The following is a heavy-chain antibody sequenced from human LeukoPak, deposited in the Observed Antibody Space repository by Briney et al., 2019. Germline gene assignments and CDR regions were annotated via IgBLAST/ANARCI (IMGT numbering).Heavy chain of an antibody. D-gene: IGHD1-26*01. CDR2: INPNSGGT. V-gene: IGHV1-2*04. Sequence: ASVKVSCKASGYTFTGYYMHWVRQAPGQGLEWMGWINPNSGGTNYAQKFQGWVTMTRDTSISTAYMELSRLRSDDTAVYYCARGIVSVGATSASPYYYYGMDVWGQGTTVTVSS. CDR1: GYTFTGYY. J-gene: IGHJ6*02. CDR3: ARGIVSVGATSASPYYYYGMDV.